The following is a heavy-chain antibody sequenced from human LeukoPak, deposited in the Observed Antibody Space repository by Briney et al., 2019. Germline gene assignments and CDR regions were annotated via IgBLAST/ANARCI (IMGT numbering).Heavy chain of an antibody. D-gene: IGHD2-8*01. Sequence: SQTLSLTYAISRDSVSNNTPACICIRQSPSRGLEWLGRTYYRSRWYSDFAEYAKSRITIDPDTSKNQFSLQLNSVTPDDTAVYFRARVQTCIGRIFYYWGQGTLVTVSS. J-gene: IGHJ4*02. CDR2: TYYRSRWYS. CDR1: RDSVSNNTPA. CDR3: ARVQTCIGRIFYY. V-gene: IGHV6-1*01.